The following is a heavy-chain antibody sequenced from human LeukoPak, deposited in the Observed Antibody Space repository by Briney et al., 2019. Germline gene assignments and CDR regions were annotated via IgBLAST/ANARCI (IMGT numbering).Heavy chain of an antibody. CDR1: GLTFSSYA. J-gene: IGHJ4*02. D-gene: IGHD1-26*01. V-gene: IGHV3-23*01. CDR2: ISGSGGST. Sequence: PGGSLRLSCAASGLTFSSYAMSWVRQAPGKGLEWVSAISGSGGSTYYADSVKGRFTISRDNSKNTLYLQMNSLRAEDTAVYYCAKAWYSGSYFFDYWGQGTLVTVSS. CDR3: AKAWYSGSYFFDY.